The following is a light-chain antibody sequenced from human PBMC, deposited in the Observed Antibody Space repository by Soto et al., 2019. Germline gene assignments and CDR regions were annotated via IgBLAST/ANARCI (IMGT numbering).Light chain of an antibody. Sequence: QSVLTQPPSASATPGQRVTISCSGSSSNIGNNYVNWYQQVPGTAPKLLMHRNNRRPSGVPDRFSGSKSGTSTSLAISGLRSEDEADYYCAAWDDSLSAWVFGEGTKLTVL. V-gene: IGLV1-47*01. CDR1: SSNIGNNY. CDR3: AAWDDSLSAWV. J-gene: IGLJ3*02. CDR2: RNN.